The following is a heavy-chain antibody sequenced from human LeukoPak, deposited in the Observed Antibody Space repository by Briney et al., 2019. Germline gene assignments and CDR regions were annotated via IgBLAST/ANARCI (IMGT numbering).Heavy chain of an antibody. V-gene: IGHV4-59*01. CDR3: ARGGGSYWNYFDY. D-gene: IGHD1-26*01. J-gene: IGHJ4*02. Sequence: PSETLSLTCTVSGGSISSYYWSWIRQPPGKGLEWIGYIYYSGSTNYNPSLKSRVTISVDTSKNQFSLKLSSVTAADTAVYYCARGGGSYWNYFDYWGQGTLVTVSP. CDR1: GGSISSYY. CDR2: IYYSGST.